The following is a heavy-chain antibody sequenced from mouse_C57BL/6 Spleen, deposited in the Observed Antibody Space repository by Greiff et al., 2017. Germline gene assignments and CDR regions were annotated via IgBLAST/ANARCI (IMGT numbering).Heavy chain of an antibody. CDR1: GYTFTSYW. J-gene: IGHJ4*01. V-gene: IGHV1-55*01. Sequence: QVQLQQPGAELVKPGASVKMSCKASGYTFTSYWITWVKQRPGQGLEWIGDIYPGSGSTNYNEKFKSKATLTVDTSSSTAYMQLSSLTSEDSAVYYCARGGYYGYPYYAMDYWGQGTSVTVSS. CDR3: ARGGYYGYPYYAMDY. CDR2: IYPGSGST. D-gene: IGHD2-2*01.